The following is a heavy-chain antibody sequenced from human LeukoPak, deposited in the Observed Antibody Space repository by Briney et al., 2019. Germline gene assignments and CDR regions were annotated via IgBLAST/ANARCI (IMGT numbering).Heavy chain of an antibody. J-gene: IGHJ4*02. V-gene: IGHV1-2*06. CDR3: ARDQGSLTRSWYTGY. CDR2: INPYSGDT. CDR1: GYTFTGYH. D-gene: IGHD6-13*01. Sequence: ASVKVSCKASGYTFTGYHIHRVRQATGQGLEWMGRINPYSGDTNFAQKFQGRVTMTRDTSITTAYMDLSSLTPDDTAVYFCARDQGSLTRSWYTGYWGQGTQVTVSS.